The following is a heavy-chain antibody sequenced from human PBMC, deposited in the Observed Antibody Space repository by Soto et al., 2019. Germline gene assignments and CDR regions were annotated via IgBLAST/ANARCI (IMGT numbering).Heavy chain of an antibody. D-gene: IGHD6-19*01. CDR2: IYYSGST. CDR1: GGSISSSSYY. Sequence: LETLSLTCTVSGGSISSSSYYWGWIRQPPGKGLEWIGSIYYSGSTYYNPSLKSRVTISVDTSKNQFSLKLSSVTAADTAVYYCARAQWLVPDYWGQGTLVTVSS. J-gene: IGHJ4*02. V-gene: IGHV4-39*01. CDR3: ARAQWLVPDY.